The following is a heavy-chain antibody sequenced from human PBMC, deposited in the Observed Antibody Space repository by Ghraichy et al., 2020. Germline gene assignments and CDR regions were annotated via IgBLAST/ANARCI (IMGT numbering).Heavy chain of an antibody. Sequence: SETLSLTCTVSGGSISSYYWTWIRQPPGKGLEWIGYISYSGSTNYNPSLKSRVTMSVDTSKNQFSLKLSSVTAADTAVYYCARDNYDSNYYYYYGMDVWGQGTTVTVSS. CDR1: GGSISSYY. CDR2: ISYSGST. J-gene: IGHJ6*02. V-gene: IGHV4-59*01. CDR3: ARDNYDSNYYYYYGMDV. D-gene: IGHD3-3*01.